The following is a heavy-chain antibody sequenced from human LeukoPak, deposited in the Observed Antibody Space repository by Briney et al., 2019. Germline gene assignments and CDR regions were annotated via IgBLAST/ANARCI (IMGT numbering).Heavy chain of an antibody. D-gene: IGHD3-10*01. Sequence: GGSLRLSCAASGFTFSSYGLHWVRQAPGKGLEWVAFITYDGSNKYYADSVKGRFTISRDNSKNTLYLQMNSLRTEDTAVYYCAKDRRRTSGTQFDYWGQGTLVTVSS. V-gene: IGHV3-30*02. CDR2: ITYDGSNK. J-gene: IGHJ4*02. CDR3: AKDRRRTSGTQFDY. CDR1: GFTFSSYG.